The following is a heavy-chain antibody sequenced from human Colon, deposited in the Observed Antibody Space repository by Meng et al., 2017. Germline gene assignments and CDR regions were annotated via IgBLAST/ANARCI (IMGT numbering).Heavy chain of an antibody. V-gene: IGHV4-59*01. D-gene: IGHD6-13*01. Sequence: SETLSLTCNVSGDPMSSFSWSWIRQAPGKGLQWIGYMSYTGSTSYNPSLKSRVAISIDTTKKQFSLKLSSVTAADTAVYYCAREQHYSNSWYYFDFWGQGSLVTVSS. CDR1: GDPMSSFS. J-gene: IGHJ4*02. CDR3: AREQHYSNSWYYFDF. CDR2: MSYTGST.